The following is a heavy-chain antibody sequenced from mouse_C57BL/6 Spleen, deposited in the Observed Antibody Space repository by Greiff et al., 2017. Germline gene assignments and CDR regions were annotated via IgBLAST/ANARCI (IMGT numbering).Heavy chain of an antibody. D-gene: IGHD1-1*02. V-gene: IGHV5-6*01. Sequence: LEWVATISSGGSYTYYPHSVKGRFTISRDNAKNTLYLQMSSLKSEDTAMYYCASGNWYFDVWGTGTTVTVSS. J-gene: IGHJ1*03. CDR3: ASGNWYFDV. CDR2: ISSGGSYT.